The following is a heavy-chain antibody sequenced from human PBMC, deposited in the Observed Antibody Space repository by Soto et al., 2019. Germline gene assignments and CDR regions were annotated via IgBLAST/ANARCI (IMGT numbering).Heavy chain of an antibody. D-gene: IGHD5-12*01. CDR3: VHNYGWLRTP. Sequence: QITVKESGPTLVKTTHTLTLSCTFSGFSLTTSEVGVAWIRQPPGKALEWLALFYWNDDNRYSPYLKSRLTTTKDASKKQGILTAINMAAVDTATAYCVHNYGWLRTPLGDGTLVPVCS. CDR1: GFSLTTSEVG. V-gene: IGHV2-5*01. J-gene: IGHJ5*02. CDR2: FYWNDDN.